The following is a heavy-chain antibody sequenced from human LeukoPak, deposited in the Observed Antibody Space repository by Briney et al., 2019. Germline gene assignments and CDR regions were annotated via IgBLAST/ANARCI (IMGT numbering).Heavy chain of an antibody. CDR2: IYYSGST. J-gene: IGHJ3*02. CDR3: ASRRGYCSSSSCEEGKNAFDI. CDR1: GGSFSGYY. V-gene: IGHV4-59*12. D-gene: IGHD2-2*01. Sequence: PSETLSLTCAVYGGSFSGYYWSWIRQPPGKGLEWIGYIYYSGSTNYNPSLKSRVTISVDTSKNQFSLKLSSVTAEDTAMYYCASRRGYCSSSSCEEGKNAFDIWGQGTMVTLSS.